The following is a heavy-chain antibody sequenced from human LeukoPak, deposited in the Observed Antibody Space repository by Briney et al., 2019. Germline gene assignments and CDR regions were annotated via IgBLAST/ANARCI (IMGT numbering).Heavy chain of an antibody. Sequence: ASVKVSCKASGYTSTSYDINWVRQATGQGLEWMGWMNPNSGNTGYAQKFQGRVTMTRNTSISTAYMELSSLRSEDTAVYYCARGLLRYFDWLSFRGDYWGQGTLVTVSS. J-gene: IGHJ4*02. CDR2: MNPNSGNT. V-gene: IGHV1-8*01. D-gene: IGHD3-9*01. CDR3: ARGLLRYFDWLSFRGDY. CDR1: GYTSTSYD.